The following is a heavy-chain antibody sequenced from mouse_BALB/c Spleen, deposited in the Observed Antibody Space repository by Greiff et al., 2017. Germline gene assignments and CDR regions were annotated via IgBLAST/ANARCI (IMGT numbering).Heavy chain of an antibody. CDR2: ISSGGGST. CDR1: GFAFSSYD. J-gene: IGHJ4*01. Sequence: EVQLVESGGGLVKPGGSLKLSCAASGFAFSSYDMYWVRQTPEKRLEWVAYISSGGGSTYYPDTVKGRFTISRDNAKNPLYLQMSSLKSEDTAMYYCARGNYWYAMDYWGQGTSVTVSA. D-gene: IGHD2-1*01. CDR3: ARGNYWYAMDY. V-gene: IGHV5-12-1*01.